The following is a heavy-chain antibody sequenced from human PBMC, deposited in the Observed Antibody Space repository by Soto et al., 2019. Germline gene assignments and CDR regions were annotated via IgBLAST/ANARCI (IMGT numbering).Heavy chain of an antibody. Sequence: GGSLRLSCAASGFTFSSYAMSWVRQAPGKGLEWVSAISGSGGSTYYADSVKGRFTISRDNSKNTLYLQMNSLRAEDTAVYYCANHYSSSWYYYGMDVWGQGTTVTVSS. J-gene: IGHJ6*02. CDR1: GFTFSSYA. CDR3: ANHYSSSWYYYGMDV. D-gene: IGHD6-13*01. CDR2: ISGSGGST. V-gene: IGHV3-23*01.